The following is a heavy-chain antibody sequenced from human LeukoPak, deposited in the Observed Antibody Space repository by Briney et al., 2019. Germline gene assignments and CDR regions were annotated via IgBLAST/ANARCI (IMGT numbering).Heavy chain of an antibody. CDR1: GGSISSYY. CDR2: IYYSGST. CDR3: ARAEDYYGSGSYRDPY. J-gene: IGHJ4*02. D-gene: IGHD3-10*01. Sequence: SETLSLTCTVSGGSISSYYWSWIRQPPGKGLEWIGYIYYSGSTNYNPSLKRRVTISVDTSKNQFSLKLSSVTAADTAVYYCARAEDYYGSGSYRDPYWGQGTLVTVSS. V-gene: IGHV4-59*01.